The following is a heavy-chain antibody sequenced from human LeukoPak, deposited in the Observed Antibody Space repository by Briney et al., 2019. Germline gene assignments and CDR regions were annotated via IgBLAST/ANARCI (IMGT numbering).Heavy chain of an antibody. D-gene: IGHD3-9*01. CDR2: FSGDGETT. CDR3: ARDEYYDILTGYPTGAFDI. J-gene: IGHJ3*02. V-gene: IGHV3-23*01. Sequence: GGSLRLSCAASGLSVGTYGMSWVRQAPGKGLEWVSTFSGDGETTHYADSVKGRFTISRDNPKNTLYLQMNSLRAEDTAVYYCARDEYYDILTGYPTGAFDIWGQGTMVTVSS. CDR1: GLSVGTYG.